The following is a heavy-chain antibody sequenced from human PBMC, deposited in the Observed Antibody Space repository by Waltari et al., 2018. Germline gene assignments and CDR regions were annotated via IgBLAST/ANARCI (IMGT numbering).Heavy chain of an antibody. J-gene: IGHJ4*02. V-gene: IGHV4-34*01. CDR2: INHSGST. Sequence: QVQLQQWGAGLLKPSETLSLTCAVYGGSFSGYYWSWIRQPPGKGLEWIGEINHSGSTNYNPSLKSRVTISVDTSKNQFSLKLSSVTAADTAVYYCARADSYGYYYFDCWGQGTLVTVSS. CDR1: GGSFSGYY. CDR3: ARADSYGYYYFDC. D-gene: IGHD5-18*01.